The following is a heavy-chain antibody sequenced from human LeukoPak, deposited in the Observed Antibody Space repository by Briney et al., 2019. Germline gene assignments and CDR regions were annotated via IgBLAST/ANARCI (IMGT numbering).Heavy chain of an antibody. CDR2: IKQDGSEK. Sequence: PGGSLRLSCAASGFTFSNYWMSWVRQAPGKGLEWVANIKQDGSEKYYVDSVKGRFTISRDNAENSLYLQMNSLRAEDTAVYYCARQRPFWLELRSSPDFDYWGQGTLVAVSS. J-gene: IGHJ4*02. D-gene: IGHD1-7*01. CDR3: ARQRPFWLELRSSPDFDY. V-gene: IGHV3-7*03. CDR1: GFTFSNYW.